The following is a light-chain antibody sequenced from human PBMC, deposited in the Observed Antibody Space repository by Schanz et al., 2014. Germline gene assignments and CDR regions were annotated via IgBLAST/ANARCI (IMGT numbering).Light chain of an antibody. Sequence: EIVLTQSPATLSVSPGERATLSCRASQSVSNNLAWYQQKPGQAPRLLIYGASTRATGISTRFSGSGSGTEFTLTISRLEPEDFAVYYCQQYGSSTALTFGGGTKVEIK. CDR3: QQYGSSTALT. CDR1: QSVSNN. CDR2: GAS. J-gene: IGKJ4*01. V-gene: IGKV3-15*01.